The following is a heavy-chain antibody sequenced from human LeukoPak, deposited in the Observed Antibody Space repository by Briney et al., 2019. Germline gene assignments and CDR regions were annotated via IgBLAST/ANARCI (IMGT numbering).Heavy chain of an antibody. CDR1: GYTFTGYY. J-gene: IGHJ4*02. V-gene: IGHV1-2*02. D-gene: IGHD2-15*01. CDR3: AREQYCSGGSCYSGFDY. Sequence: ASVKVSCKASGYTFTGYYMHWVRQAPGQGLEWMGWINPNSGGTNYAQKFQGRVTMTRDTSISTAYMELSRLRSDDTAVYYCAREQYCSGGSCYSGFDYWGQGTLVTVSS. CDR2: INPNSGGT.